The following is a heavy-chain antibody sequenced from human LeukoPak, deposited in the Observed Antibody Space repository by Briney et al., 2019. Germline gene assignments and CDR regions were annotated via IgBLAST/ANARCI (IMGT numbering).Heavy chain of an antibody. D-gene: IGHD6-19*01. J-gene: IGHJ3*02. CDR3: ARERSSGWYVDAFDI. CDR2: TRNKANSYTT. CDR1: GFPFSTYG. V-gene: IGHV3-72*01. Sequence: PGGSLRLSCAASGFPFSTYGMGWVRQAPGKGLEWVGRTRNKANSYTTEYAASVKGRFTISRDDSKNSLYLQMNSLKTEDTAVYYCARERSSGWYVDAFDIWGQGTMVTVSS.